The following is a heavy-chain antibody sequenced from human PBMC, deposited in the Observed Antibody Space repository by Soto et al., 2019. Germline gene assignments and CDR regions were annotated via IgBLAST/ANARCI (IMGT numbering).Heavy chain of an antibody. J-gene: IGHJ3*02. CDR2: IYYSGST. D-gene: IGHD3-22*01. CDR3: AREGGYYYDGSGSEDAFDI. Sequence: PSETLSLTCTVSGGSISSGGYYWSWIRQHPGKGLEWIGYIYYSGSTYYNPSLKSRVTISVDTSKNQFSLKLSSVTAADTAMYYCAREGGYYYDGSGSEDAFDIWGQGTMVTVSS. CDR1: GGSISSGGYY. V-gene: IGHV4-31*03.